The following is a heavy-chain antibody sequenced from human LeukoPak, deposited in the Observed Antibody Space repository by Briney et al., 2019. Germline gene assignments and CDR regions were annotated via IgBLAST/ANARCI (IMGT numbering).Heavy chain of an antibody. V-gene: IGHV1-2*02. D-gene: IGHD2-2*01. J-gene: IGHJ4*02. CDR2: INPNSGGT. CDR3: ARMECHSSTSCAKFGFDY. Sequence: GASVKVSCKASGGTFSSYAISWVRQAPGQGLEWMGWINPNSGGTNYAQKFQGRVTMTRDTSISTAYMELSRLRSDDTAVYYCARMECHSSTSCAKFGFDYWGQGTLVTVSS. CDR1: GGTFSSYA.